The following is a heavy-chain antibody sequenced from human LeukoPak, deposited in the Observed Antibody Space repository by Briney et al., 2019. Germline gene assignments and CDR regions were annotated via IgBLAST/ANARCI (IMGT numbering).Heavy chain of an antibody. CDR1: GGSISSYY. J-gene: IGHJ4*02. CDR3: AGGSEWLRMYYFDY. Sequence: PSETLSLTCTVSGGSISSYYWSWIRQPPGKGLEWIGYIYYSGSTNYNPSLKSRVTISVDTSKNQFSLKLSSVTAADTAVYYCAGGSEWLRMYYFDYWGQGTLVTVSS. V-gene: IGHV4-59*01. CDR2: IYYSGST. D-gene: IGHD5-12*01.